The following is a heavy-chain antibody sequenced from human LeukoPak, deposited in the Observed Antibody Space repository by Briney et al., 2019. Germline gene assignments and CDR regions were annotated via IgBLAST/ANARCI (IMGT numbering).Heavy chain of an antibody. CDR1: GYTFTSYA. CDR2: INTNTGNP. V-gene: IGHV7-4-1*02. Sequence: GASVNVSCKASGYTFTSYAMNWVRQAPGQRLEWMGWINTNTGNPTYAQGFTGRFVFSLDTSVSTAYLQISSLKAEDTAVYYCARDFYDSSGYYPLDYWGQGTLVTVSS. CDR3: ARDFYDSSGYYPLDY. J-gene: IGHJ4*02. D-gene: IGHD3-22*01.